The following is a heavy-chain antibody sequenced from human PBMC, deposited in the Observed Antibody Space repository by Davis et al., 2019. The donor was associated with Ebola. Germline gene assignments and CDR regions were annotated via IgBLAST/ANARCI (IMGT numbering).Heavy chain of an antibody. Sequence: AASVKVSCKASGYTFTSYYMHWVRQAPGQGLEWMRIINPSGGSTSYAQKFQGRVTMTRDTSTSTVYMELTSLRAEDTAMYYCAGGDFWSGQFDYWGQGTLVTVSS. D-gene: IGHD3-3*01. CDR1: GYTFTSYY. J-gene: IGHJ4*02. V-gene: IGHV1-46*01. CDR3: AGGDFWSGQFDY. CDR2: INPSGGST.